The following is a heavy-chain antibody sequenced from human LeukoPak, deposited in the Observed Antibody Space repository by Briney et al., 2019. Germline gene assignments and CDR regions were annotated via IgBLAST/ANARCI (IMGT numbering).Heavy chain of an antibody. J-gene: IGHJ6*02. V-gene: IGHV1-2*06. CDR2: INPNSGGT. CDR1: GYTFTGYY. CDR3: ALHRLVVPAAINYYYCGMDV. Sequence: GASVKVSCKASGYTFTGYYMHWVRQAPGQGLEWMGRINPNSGGTNYAQKFQGRVTMTRDTSISTAYMELSRLRSDDTAVYYCALHRLVVPAAINYYYCGMDVWGQGTTVTVSS. D-gene: IGHD2-2*02.